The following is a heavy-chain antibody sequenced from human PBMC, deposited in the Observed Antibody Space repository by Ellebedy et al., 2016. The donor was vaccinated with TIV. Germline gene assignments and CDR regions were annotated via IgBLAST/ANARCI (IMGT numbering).Heavy chain of an antibody. Sequence: GESLKISCAASGLTFSSNAMRWVRQAPGKGLEWVATVSVRGENTYYADSVKGRFTISRDASKSTLFLQMNSLKDEDTAIYFCATDRLRGGILGLNAFDIWGQGTMVTVSS. V-gene: IGHV3-23*01. CDR2: VSVRGENT. CDR3: ATDRLRGGILGLNAFDI. J-gene: IGHJ3*02. CDR1: GLTFSSNA. D-gene: IGHD3-10*01.